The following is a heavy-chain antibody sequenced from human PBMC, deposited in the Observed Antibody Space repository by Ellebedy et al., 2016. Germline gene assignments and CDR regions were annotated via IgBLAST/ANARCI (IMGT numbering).Heavy chain of an antibody. CDR3: ARVGGRYDAFDI. V-gene: IGHV4-34*01. CDR1: GGSFSGYY. J-gene: IGHJ3*02. CDR2: NNHSGNT. Sequence: SETLSLTXAVYGGSFSGYYWSWIRQPPGKGLEWIGENNHSGNTNYNPSLKSRVTISVDTSKNQFYLKLSSVTAAGTAVYYCARVGGRYDAFDIWGQGTMVTVSS.